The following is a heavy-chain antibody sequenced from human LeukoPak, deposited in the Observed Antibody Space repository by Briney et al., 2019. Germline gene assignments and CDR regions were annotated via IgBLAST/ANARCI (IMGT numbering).Heavy chain of an antibody. V-gene: IGHV3-30-3*01. CDR3: ASPIWFGENYYYYGMDV. D-gene: IGHD3-10*01. CDR2: ISYDGSNK. Sequence: GGSLRLSCAASGFTFSSSAMHWVRQAPGKGLEWVAFISYDGSNKYYADSVKGRITISRDNSKNTLYLQMNSLRAEDTAVYYCASPIWFGENYYYYGMDVWGQGTTVTVSS. CDR1: GFTFSSSA. J-gene: IGHJ6*02.